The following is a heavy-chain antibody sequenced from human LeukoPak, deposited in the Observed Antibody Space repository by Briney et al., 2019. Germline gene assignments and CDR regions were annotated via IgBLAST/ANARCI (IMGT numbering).Heavy chain of an antibody. CDR1: GFKFTKYW. CDR3: ASPKGMDV. J-gene: IGHJ6*02. CDR2: IKQDGSEK. V-gene: IGHV3-7*01. Sequence: GGSLRLSCAASGFKFTKYWMSWVRQAPGKGLEWVANIKQDGSEKYYVDSVKGRFTISRDNAKNLVYLQMNSLRVEDTAVYYCASPKGMDVWGQGTTVTVSS.